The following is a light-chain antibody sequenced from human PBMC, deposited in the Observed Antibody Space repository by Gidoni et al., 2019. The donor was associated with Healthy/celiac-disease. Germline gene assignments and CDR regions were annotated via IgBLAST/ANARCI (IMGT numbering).Light chain of an antibody. J-gene: IGKJ3*01. CDR1: QSVSSN. V-gene: IGKV3-15*01. CDR2: GAS. Sequence: EIVMTQSPATLSVSPGERATLTCRASQSVSSNLAWYQQKPGQAPRLLTYGASTRATGIPARFSGSGSGTEFTLTLSSLQSEEFAVYYCQQYNNWATFGPGTKVDIK. CDR3: QQYNNWAT.